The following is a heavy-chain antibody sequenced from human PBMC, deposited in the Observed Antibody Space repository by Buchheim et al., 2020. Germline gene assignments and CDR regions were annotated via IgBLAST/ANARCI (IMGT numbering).Heavy chain of an antibody. CDR2: IYYSGST. J-gene: IGHJ6*03. CDR1: GGSISSGGYY. CDR3: ARASKGAAAGNPKRAGGYYYYVDV. V-gene: IGHV4-31*03. D-gene: IGHD6-13*01. Sequence: QVQLQESGPGLVKPSQTLSLTCTVSGGSISSGGYYWSWIRQHPGKGLEWIGYIYYSGSTYYNPSLKSRVTISVDTSKNQFSLKLSSVTAADTAVYYCARASKGAAAGNPKRAGGYYYYVDVWGKGTT.